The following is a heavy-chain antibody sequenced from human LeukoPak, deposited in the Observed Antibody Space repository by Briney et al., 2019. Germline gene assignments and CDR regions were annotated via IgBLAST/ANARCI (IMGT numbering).Heavy chain of an antibody. CDR3: ARVGAAAGT. Sequence: SKTLSLTCTVSGGSISSYYWSWIRQPPGKGLEWIGYIYYSGSTNNNPSLKSRVTISVDTSKNQFSLKLSSVTAADTAVYYCARVGAAAGTWGQGTLVTVSS. V-gene: IGHV4-59*01. D-gene: IGHD6-13*01. CDR1: GGSISSYY. CDR2: IYYSGST. J-gene: IGHJ4*02.